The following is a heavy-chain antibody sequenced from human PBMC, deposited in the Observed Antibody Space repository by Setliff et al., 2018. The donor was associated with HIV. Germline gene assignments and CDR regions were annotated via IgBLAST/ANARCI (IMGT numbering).Heavy chain of an antibody. CDR3: ARGRSRYYYDGSGYYVDY. CDR1: GDSISSYY. CDR2: IYTSGIT. J-gene: IGHJ4*02. Sequence: PSETLSLTCTVSGDSISSYYWSWNRQPPGKGLEWIGYIYTSGITDYNPSLKSRVAISGDTSKNQTSLKLSSVTAADTAVYYCARGRSRYYYDGSGYYVDYWGQGTLVTVSS. V-gene: IGHV4-4*08. D-gene: IGHD3-22*01.